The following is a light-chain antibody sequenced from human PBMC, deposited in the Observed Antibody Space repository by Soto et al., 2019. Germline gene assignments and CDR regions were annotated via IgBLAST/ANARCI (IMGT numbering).Light chain of an antibody. CDR1: QSIGYL. Sequence: DIQMTQSPSTLSASVGDRVTITCRASQSIGYLLAWYQQKPGKAPKLLIYDASSLESGVPSRFSGSGSGTEFTLTISSLRPDDFATYYGQHYSLYSSFGQGTTVEI. V-gene: IGKV1-5*01. J-gene: IGKJ1*01. CDR2: DAS. CDR3: QHYSLYSS.